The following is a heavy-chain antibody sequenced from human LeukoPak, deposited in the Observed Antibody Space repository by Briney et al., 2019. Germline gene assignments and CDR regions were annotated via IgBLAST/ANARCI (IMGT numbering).Heavy chain of an antibody. J-gene: IGHJ3*02. CDR1: GFTFSSYA. CDR2: ISYDGSNK. V-gene: IGHV3-30-3*01. CDR3: ADDTGDGQGAFDI. D-gene: IGHD3-22*01. Sequence: PGRSLRLSCAASGFTFSSYAMHWVRQAPGKGLEWVAVISYDGSNKYYADSVKGRFTISRDNSKNTLYLQMNSLRAEDTAVYYCADDTGDGQGAFDIWGQGTMVTVSS.